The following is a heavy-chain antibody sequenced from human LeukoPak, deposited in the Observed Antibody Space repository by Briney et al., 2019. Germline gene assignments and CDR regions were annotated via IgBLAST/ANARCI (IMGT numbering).Heavy chain of an antibody. CDR3: ARQNDFRLDY. CDR2: IYPGDSDT. J-gene: IGHJ4*02. CDR1: GSTFSSYW. D-gene: IGHD3-3*01. Sequence: GESLQISCEGAGSTFSSYWIGWGRQLRGKGVEGMGIIYPGDSDTRDSPSLQGQVTISVDTSIGTAYLQWSSLKASDTAIYYCARQNDFRLDYWGQGTLVTVSS. V-gene: IGHV5-51*01.